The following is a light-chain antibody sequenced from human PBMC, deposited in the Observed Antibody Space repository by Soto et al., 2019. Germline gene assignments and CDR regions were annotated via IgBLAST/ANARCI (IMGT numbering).Light chain of an antibody. Sequence: EIVLTQSPGTLSLSPGERATLSCRASQSVSSSYLAWYQQKPGQAPSLLIYGASSRATGIPDRFSGSVSGTGFTLTISRLEPEDFAVYYCQQYGSSPPCTFGQGTKVEIK. CDR1: QSVSSSY. V-gene: IGKV3-20*01. CDR3: QQYGSSPPCT. CDR2: GAS. J-gene: IGKJ1*01.